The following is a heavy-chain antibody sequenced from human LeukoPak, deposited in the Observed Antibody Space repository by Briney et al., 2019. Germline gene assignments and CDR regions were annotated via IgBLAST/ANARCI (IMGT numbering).Heavy chain of an antibody. CDR1: GGSISGTSFY. CDR2: ISYSGST. Sequence: SETLSLTCTVSGGSISGTSFYWGWIRQPPGKGLEWVGSISYSGSTYYNPSLKSRVTISLDTSKNHFSLNLSSVTASDTAVYYCARGLRWDLTISGTSTFDYWGQGSLVTVSS. CDR3: ARGLRWDLTISGTSTFDY. V-gene: IGHV4-39*02. D-gene: IGHD1-26*01. J-gene: IGHJ4*02.